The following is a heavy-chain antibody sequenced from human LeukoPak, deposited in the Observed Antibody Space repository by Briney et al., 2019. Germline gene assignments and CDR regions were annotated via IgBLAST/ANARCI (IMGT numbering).Heavy chain of an antibody. Sequence: ASVKVSCKASGYTFTTYDITWLRQAPGQGLEWMGWISAYNGNTNYARNLQDRVTMTTDTSTTTAYMELRSLKSDDTAVYYCARGHSHTAQTPFDYWGQGTLVTVSS. D-gene: IGHD4-17*01. V-gene: IGHV1-18*01. CDR3: ARGHSHTAQTPFDY. CDR2: ISAYNGNT. CDR1: GYTFTTYD. J-gene: IGHJ4*02.